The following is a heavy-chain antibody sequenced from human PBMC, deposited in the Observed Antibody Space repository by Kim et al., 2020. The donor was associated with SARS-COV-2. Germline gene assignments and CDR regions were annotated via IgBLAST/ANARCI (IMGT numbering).Heavy chain of an antibody. J-gene: IGHJ6*02. D-gene: IGHD3-16*01. Sequence: SYIYYADSVKGRFTISRDNARNSLYLQMNSLRAEDTAVYYCAEGGDGMDVWGQGTTVTVSS. CDR3: AEGGDGMDV. V-gene: IGHV3-21*01. CDR2: SYI.